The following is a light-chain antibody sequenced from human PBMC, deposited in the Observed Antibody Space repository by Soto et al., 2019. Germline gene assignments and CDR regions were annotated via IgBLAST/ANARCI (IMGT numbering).Light chain of an antibody. CDR1: SSDVGGYNY. J-gene: IGLJ2*01. V-gene: IGLV2-14*01. CDR2: EVS. CDR3: SSYTASLTVV. Sequence: QSAPTQPASVSGSPGQSITISCTGTSSDVGGYNYVSWYQQHPDKAPKLIIFEVSNRPSGVSNRFSGSKSGNTASLTISGLQAEDEADYHCSSYTASLTVVFGGGTKLTVL.